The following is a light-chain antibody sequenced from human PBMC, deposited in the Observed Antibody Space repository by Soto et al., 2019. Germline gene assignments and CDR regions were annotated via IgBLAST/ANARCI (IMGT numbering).Light chain of an antibody. V-gene: IGKV1-39*01. CDR1: QSITSH. CDR2: AAS. CDR3: QHSHSSPLT. J-gene: IGKJ4*01. Sequence: DIQMTQSPSSLSASVGDTVTITCRASQSITSHLNWYQQKPGEDPKLVIFAASSLRSGVPARFSGSGSGTDFTLTITSLQPEDFATYSCQHSHSSPLTFGGGTKVDIK.